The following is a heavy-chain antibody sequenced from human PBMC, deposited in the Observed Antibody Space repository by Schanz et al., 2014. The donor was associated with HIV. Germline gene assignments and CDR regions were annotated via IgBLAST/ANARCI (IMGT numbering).Heavy chain of an antibody. V-gene: IGHV3-7*01. Sequence: EVQLVESGGGLVQPGGSLRLSCAASGFTFSSYWMTWVRQAPGKGLEMVANMNQDGSRKYYVDSVKGRFTISRDNAANSLFLQMNSLRAEDTAVYYCVHDYSDNDGFDMWGQGTMVTVSS. CDR2: MNQDGSRK. CDR3: VHDYSDNDGFDM. D-gene: IGHD1-26*01. J-gene: IGHJ3*02. CDR1: GFTFSSYW.